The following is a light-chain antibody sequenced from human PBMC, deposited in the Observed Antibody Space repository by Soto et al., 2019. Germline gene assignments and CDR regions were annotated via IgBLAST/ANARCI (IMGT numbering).Light chain of an antibody. Sequence: QSVLTQPASVSGSPGQSITISCTGTSSDVGGYTFVSWYQHHPGKAPKLLIYEVSYRPSGVSDRFSGSKSGNTASLTISGLQAEDEADYYCSSYTSSSTLYVFGTGTKVTVL. CDR2: EVS. V-gene: IGLV2-14*01. CDR1: SSDVGGYTF. CDR3: SSYTSSSTLYV. J-gene: IGLJ1*01.